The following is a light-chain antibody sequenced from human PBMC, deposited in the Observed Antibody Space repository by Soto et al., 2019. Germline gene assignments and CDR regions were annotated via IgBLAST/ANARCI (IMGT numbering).Light chain of an antibody. V-gene: IGKV3-15*01. CDR1: QSVTSN. CDR2: GAS. Sequence: EIVMTQLPATLSVSPGETVTLSCRASQSVTSNLAWYQQKPGQAPRLLIYGASTRATGTPVIFSGSGSGTEFTITSSSLQPEDFAIYYCQQYHDWPSFGGGTKVEIK. J-gene: IGKJ4*01. CDR3: QQYHDWPS.